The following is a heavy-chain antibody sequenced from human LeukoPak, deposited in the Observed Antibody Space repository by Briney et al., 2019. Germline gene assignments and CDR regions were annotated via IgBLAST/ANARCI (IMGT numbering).Heavy chain of an antibody. Sequence: PGRSLRLSCVVSGFTFSSFAMHWVRQAPGKGLEWVAVMSSGGVSQQYADSVKGRFTISRDNAKNSLYLQMNSLRADDTALYYCARQPFDYWGQGTLVTVSS. CDR1: GFTFSSFA. V-gene: IGHV3-30-3*01. CDR2: MSSGGVSQ. CDR3: ARQPFDY. J-gene: IGHJ4*02.